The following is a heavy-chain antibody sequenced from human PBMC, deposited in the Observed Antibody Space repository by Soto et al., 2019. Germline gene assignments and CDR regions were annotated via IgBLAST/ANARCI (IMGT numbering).Heavy chain of an antibody. J-gene: IGHJ6*02. D-gene: IGHD4-17*01. CDR2: MNPNSGNT. CDR1: GYTFTSYD. Sequence: QVQLVRSGAEVKKPGASVKVSCKASGYTFTSYDINWVRQATGQGLEWMGWMNPNSGNTGYAQKFQGRVTMTRNTSISTAYMELSSLRSEDTAVYYCARGGDYGGNSGYYYYGMDVWGQGTTVTVSS. CDR3: ARGGDYGGNSGYYYYGMDV. V-gene: IGHV1-8*01.